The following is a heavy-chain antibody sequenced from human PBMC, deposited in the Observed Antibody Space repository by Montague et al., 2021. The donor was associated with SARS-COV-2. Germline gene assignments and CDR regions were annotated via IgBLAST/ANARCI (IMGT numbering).Heavy chain of an antibody. CDR2: TYYKSRRFD. CDR1: GDSVAGHRGS. Sequence: CAISGDSVAGHRGSWDWHRYSPSSAHEWVCRTYYKSRRFDHYEVXMKGRISIKADTSKNQFSLQLDSVTPEDTAVYYCARGDGLGPYTGYAFDIWGQGTLVTVSS. CDR3: ARGDGLGPYTGYAFDI. J-gene: IGHJ3*02. V-gene: IGHV6-1*01. D-gene: IGHD3-16*01.